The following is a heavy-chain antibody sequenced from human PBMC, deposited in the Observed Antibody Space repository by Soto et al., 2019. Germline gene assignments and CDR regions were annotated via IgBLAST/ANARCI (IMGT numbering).Heavy chain of an antibody. CDR2: IYKSTTT. V-gene: IGHV4-30-4*01. J-gene: IGHJ5*01. Sequence: QVHLLESGPGLVKPSQTLSLTCSISGDSISTVDYFWAWIRQPPGQALEYIGYIYKSTTTYYNPSFESRVGISLDTSKSQFSRNVTSVTAADTAVYFCARGRYCLTGRCFPNWFDSWGQGTLVTVSS. D-gene: IGHD2-15*01. CDR3: ARGRYCLTGRCFPNWFDS. CDR1: GDSISTVDYF.